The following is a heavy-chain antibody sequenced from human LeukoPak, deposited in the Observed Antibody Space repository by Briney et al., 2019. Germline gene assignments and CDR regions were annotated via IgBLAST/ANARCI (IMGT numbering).Heavy chain of an antibody. CDR1: GGSISSYY. CDR2: IYNSENT. D-gene: IGHD6-19*01. V-gene: IGHV4-4*09. J-gene: IGHJ2*01. Sequence: PSETLSLTCTVSGGSISSYYWSWIRQPPGKGPEWIGYIYNSENTKYNSSLESRVTIPVDTSKNQFFLKLSSVTAADTAVYYCARFHSGPSGWYVLWYFDLWGRGTLVTVSS. CDR3: ARFHSGPSGWYVLWYFDL.